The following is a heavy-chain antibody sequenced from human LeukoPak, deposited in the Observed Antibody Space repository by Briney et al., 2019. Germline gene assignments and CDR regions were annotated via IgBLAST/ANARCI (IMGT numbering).Heavy chain of an antibody. CDR2: IYYTGIT. CDR1: GGSIISSYF. J-gene: IGHJ4*02. V-gene: IGHV4-4*07. D-gene: IGHD3-10*01. CDR3: AKYASGSLVV. Sequence: PPETLCLTCTVSGGSIISSYFWSWIRQPAGKGLEWIGRIYYTGITDFNPSLESRVTMSVDTSKNQFSLKLTSVTATDTAVYYCAKYASGSLVVWGRGPLVTVSS.